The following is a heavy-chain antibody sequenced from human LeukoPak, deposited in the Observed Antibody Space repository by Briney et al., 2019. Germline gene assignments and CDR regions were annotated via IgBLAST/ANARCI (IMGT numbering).Heavy chain of an antibody. CDR1: GFTFSSYW. D-gene: IGHD3-16*01. Sequence: GGSLRLSCAASGFTFSSYWMHWVRHAPGKGLVWVSRINSDGSSTNYADSVKGRFTTSRDNAKNTLYLQMNSLRAEDTAVYYCARDGPWGRSFDYWGQGTLVTVSS. J-gene: IGHJ4*02. CDR2: INSDGSST. V-gene: IGHV3-74*01. CDR3: ARDGPWGRSFDY.